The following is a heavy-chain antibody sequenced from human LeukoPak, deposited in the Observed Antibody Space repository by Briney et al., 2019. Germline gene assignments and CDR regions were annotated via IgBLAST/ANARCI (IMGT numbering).Heavy chain of an antibody. CDR3: ARESPGATRDY. J-gene: IGHJ4*02. D-gene: IGHD1-26*01. Sequence: GGSLRLSCAASGFTFSSYEMDWVRQAPGKGLEWVSYISSSGSTIYYADPVKGRFTISRDNAKNSLYLQMNSLRAEDTAVYYCARESPGATRDYWGQGILVTVSS. CDR2: ISSSGSTI. CDR1: GFTFSSYE. V-gene: IGHV3-48*03.